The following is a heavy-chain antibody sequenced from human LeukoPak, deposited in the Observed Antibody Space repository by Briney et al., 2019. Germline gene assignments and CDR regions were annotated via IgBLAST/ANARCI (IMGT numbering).Heavy chain of an antibody. J-gene: IGHJ4*02. V-gene: IGHV3-74*01. D-gene: IGHD3-16*01. CDR1: GFTFDDYA. CDR3: ARGPGDLNY. Sequence: QPGGSLRLSCAASGFTFDDYAMHWVRQAPGKGLVWVSRINSDGSSTSYADSVKGRFTISRDNAKNTLYLQMNSLRAEDTAVYYCARGPGDLNYWGQGTLVTVSS. CDR2: INSDGSST.